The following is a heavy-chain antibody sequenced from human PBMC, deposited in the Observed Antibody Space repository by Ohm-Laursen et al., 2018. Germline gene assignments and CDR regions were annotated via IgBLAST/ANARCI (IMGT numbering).Heavy chain of an antibody. CDR2: LSGSGGST. CDR3: AKGGRYYDSSGYYYVGLGMDV. D-gene: IGHD3-22*01. V-gene: IGHV3-23*01. Sequence: SLRLSCSAFGFTFSSYAMSWVRQAPGKGLEWVSALSGSGGSTYYADSVKGRFTISRDNSKNTLYLQMNSLRAEDTAVYYCAKGGRYYDSSGYYYVGLGMDVWGQGTTVTVSS. CDR1: GFTFSSYA. J-gene: IGHJ6*02.